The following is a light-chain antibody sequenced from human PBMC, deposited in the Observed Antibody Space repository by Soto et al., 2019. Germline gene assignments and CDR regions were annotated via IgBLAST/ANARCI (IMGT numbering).Light chain of an antibody. Sequence: IVLTQSPGTLSLSPGERATLSCRSSQSVSSSYLAWYQQKPGQAPRLXIYGASSRATGIPDRFSGSGSGTDFTLTISRLEPEDFAVYYCQQYGSSPKTFGQGTKVDIK. CDR3: QQYGSSPKT. J-gene: IGKJ1*01. CDR1: QSVSSSY. V-gene: IGKV3-20*01. CDR2: GAS.